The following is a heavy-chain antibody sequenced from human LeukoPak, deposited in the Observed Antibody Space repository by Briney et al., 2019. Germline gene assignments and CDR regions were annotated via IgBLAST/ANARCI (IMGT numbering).Heavy chain of an antibody. V-gene: IGHV3-23*01. J-gene: IGHJ4*02. CDR1: GFTFSSYA. CDR3: AKDTHYYDSSGYEEDFDY. D-gene: IGHD3-22*01. Sequence: GGSLRLSCAASGFTFSSYAMSWVRQAPGKGLEWVSAISGSGGSTYYADSVKGRFTISRDNPKNTLYLQMNSLRAEDTAVYYCAKDTHYYDSSGYEEDFDYWGQGTLVTVSS. CDR2: ISGSGGST.